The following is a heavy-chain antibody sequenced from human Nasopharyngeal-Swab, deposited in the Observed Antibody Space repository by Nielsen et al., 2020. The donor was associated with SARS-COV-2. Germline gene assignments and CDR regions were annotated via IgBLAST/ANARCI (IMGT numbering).Heavy chain of an antibody. D-gene: IGHD3-9*01. V-gene: IGHV3-66*01. CDR2: IYSGGST. CDR3: ARAGTYYDILTGYYKGGIDY. CDR1: GFTFSSNY. Sequence: GGSLRLSCAASGFTFSSNYMSWVRQAPGKGLEWVSVIYSGGSTYYADSVKGRFTISRDNSKNTLYLQMNSLRAEDTAVYYCARAGTYYDILTGYYKGGIDYWGQGTLVTVSS. J-gene: IGHJ4*02.